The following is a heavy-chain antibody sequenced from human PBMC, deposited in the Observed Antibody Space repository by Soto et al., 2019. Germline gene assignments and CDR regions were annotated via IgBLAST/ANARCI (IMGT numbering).Heavy chain of an antibody. Sequence: SETLSLTCAVYGGSFSGYYWSWIRQPPGKGLEWIGEINHSGSTNYSPSLKSPVTISVDTSKNQFSLKLSSVTAADTAVYYCARGPRDGYNLGIFVYWGQGTLVTVSS. CDR1: GGSFSGYY. CDR2: INHSGST. J-gene: IGHJ4*02. V-gene: IGHV4-34*01. CDR3: ARGPRDGYNLGIFVY. D-gene: IGHD5-12*01.